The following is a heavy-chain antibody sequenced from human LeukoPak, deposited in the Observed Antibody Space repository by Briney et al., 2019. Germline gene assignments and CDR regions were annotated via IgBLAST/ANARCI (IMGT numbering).Heavy chain of an antibody. CDR3: ARGDDILTGYYSNGIWDY. J-gene: IGHJ4*02. CDR1: GFTFSDYY. Sequence: GGSLRLSCAASGFTFSDYYMSWIRQAPGKGLEWVSYISSSGSTIYYADSVKGRFTISRDNAKNSLYLQMNSLRAEDTAVYYCARGDDILTGYYSNGIWDYWGQGTLVTVSS. V-gene: IGHV3-11*01. CDR2: ISSSGSTI. D-gene: IGHD3-9*01.